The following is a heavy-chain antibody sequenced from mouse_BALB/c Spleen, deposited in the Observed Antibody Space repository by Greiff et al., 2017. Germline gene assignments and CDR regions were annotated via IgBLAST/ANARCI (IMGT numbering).Heavy chain of an antibody. D-gene: IGHD2-10*01. V-gene: IGHV1-69*02. CDR2: IDPSDSYT. J-gene: IGHJ4*01. Sequence: QVQLQQPGAELVKPGASVKLSCKASGYTFTSYWMHWVKQRPGQGLEWIGEIDPSDSYTNYNQKFKGKATLTVDKSSSTSYMQLSSLTSENSAVYYWARTYYGNYGAMDYWGQGTTVTVSA. CDR3: ARTYYGNYGAMDY. CDR1: GYTFTSYW.